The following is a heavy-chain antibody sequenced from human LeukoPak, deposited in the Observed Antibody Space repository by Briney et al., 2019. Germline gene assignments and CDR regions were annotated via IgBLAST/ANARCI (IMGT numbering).Heavy chain of an antibody. CDR1: GFTVSSNY. CDR3: ARGSYRSTPDY. CDR2: IYSGGST. Sequence: GGSLRLSCAASGFTVSSNYMSWVRQAPGKGLEWVSVIYSGGSTYYADSVKGRFTISRDNSKNTLYLQMNSLRAEDTAVYYCARGSYRSTPDYWGQGTLVTVSS. V-gene: IGHV3-53*01. J-gene: IGHJ4*02. D-gene: IGHD3-16*02.